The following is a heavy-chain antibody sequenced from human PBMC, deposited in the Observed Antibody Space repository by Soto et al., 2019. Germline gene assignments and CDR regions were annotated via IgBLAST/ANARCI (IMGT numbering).Heavy chain of an antibody. V-gene: IGHV4-59*01. CDR3: ATGFRDAFWSGYTHYYYYHGMHV. D-gene: IGHD3-3*01. Sequence: TLSLTGTVSSGSISSYYWSWIRQPPGKGLEWMGYIYYSGSTNYNPSLKSRVTISVDTSKNQFSLKLSSVTAADTAVYYCATGFRDAFWSGYTHYYYYHGMHVWGQGTTVTVSS. J-gene: IGHJ6*02. CDR2: IYYSGST. CDR1: SGSISSYY.